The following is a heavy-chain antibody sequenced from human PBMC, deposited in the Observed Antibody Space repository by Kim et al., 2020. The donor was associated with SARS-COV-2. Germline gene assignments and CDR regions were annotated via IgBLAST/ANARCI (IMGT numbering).Heavy chain of an antibody. D-gene: IGHD1-7*01. V-gene: IGHV3-33*01. J-gene: IGHJ6*03. Sequence: GGSLRLSCAASGFTFSSYGMHWVRQAPGKGLEWVSAIRDDGSNKYYADSVKGRFTISRDNSKNTLYLQMNSLRAEDTAVYYCAREGDELGYTGYMDV. CDR1: GFTFSSYG. CDR3: AREGDELGYTGYMDV. CDR2: IRDDGSNK.